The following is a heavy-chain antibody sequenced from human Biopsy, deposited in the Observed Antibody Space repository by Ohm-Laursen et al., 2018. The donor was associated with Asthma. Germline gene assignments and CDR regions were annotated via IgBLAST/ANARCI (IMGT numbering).Heavy chain of an antibody. CDR2: INSVFGTT. Sequence: SVKVSCQSLGGTFNTYVIGWARQAPGQGLEWMGGINSVFGTTTYPQKFQDRVTITADDSTSTVYMELSSPRSEDTAVYYCARKAGSCISRTCYSLDFWGQGTLVTVSS. V-gene: IGHV1-69*13. CDR1: GGTFNTYV. D-gene: IGHD2-2*01. J-gene: IGHJ4*02. CDR3: ARKAGSCISRTCYSLDF.